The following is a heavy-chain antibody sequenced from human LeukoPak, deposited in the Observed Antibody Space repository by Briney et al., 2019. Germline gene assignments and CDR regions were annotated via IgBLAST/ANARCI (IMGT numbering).Heavy chain of an antibody. Sequence: ASVKVSCKASGYTFTGYYIHWVRQAPGQGLEWMGWINPDNGGTKYAQKFQGRVTMTSDTSISTAYMDLSRLTSDDTAVYYCARIPDDTATYYYDSSGYCLDYWGQGTLVTVSS. CDR3: ARIPDDTATYYYDSSGYCLDY. CDR1: GYTFTGYY. J-gene: IGHJ4*02. D-gene: IGHD3-22*01. CDR2: INPDNGGT. V-gene: IGHV1-2*02.